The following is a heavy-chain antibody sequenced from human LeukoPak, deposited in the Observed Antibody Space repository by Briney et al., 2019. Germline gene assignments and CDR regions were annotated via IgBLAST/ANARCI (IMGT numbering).Heavy chain of an antibody. D-gene: IGHD3-22*01. CDR2: INPSGGST. CDR3: ARVAAQYDSSSAVDY. CDR1: GYTFTSYY. V-gene: IGHV1-46*01. Sequence: ASVKVSCKASGYTFTSYYMHWVRQAPGQGLEWMGIINPSGGSTSHAQKFQGRVTMTRDTSTSTVYMELSSLRSEDTAVYYCARVAAQYDSSSAVDYWGQGTLVPVSS. J-gene: IGHJ4*02.